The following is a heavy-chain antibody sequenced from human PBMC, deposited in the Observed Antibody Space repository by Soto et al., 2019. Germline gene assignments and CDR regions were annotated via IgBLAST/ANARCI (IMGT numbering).Heavy chain of an antibody. D-gene: IGHD3-10*01. J-gene: IGHJ4*02. CDR3: AREGSGICFGAFDY. Sequence: QVQLVASGGGVVQPGRSLRLSCEVSGITFSRSGMHWVRQAPGRGLEWVAVIQFDGSIKNYADSVRGRFTISRDNSKNMVCLQLNNLRVEDTALYYCAREGSGICFGAFDYWGQGILVTVSS. V-gene: IGHV3-33*05. CDR1: GITFSRSG. CDR2: IQFDGSIK.